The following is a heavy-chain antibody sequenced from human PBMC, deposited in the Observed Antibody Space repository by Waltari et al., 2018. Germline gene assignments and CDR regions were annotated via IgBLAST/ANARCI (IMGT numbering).Heavy chain of an antibody. D-gene: IGHD3-22*01. J-gene: IGHJ4*02. V-gene: IGHV1-69*08. CDR2: IIPILGIA. CDR1: GGTFRSYT. Sequence: QVQLVQSGAEVKKPGSSVKVSGMAPGGTFRSYTLSWVRQAPGQGLEWMGRIIPILGIANYAQKFQGRVTITADKSTSTAYMELSSLRSEDTAVYYCAREMYYYDSSGYSDYWGQGTLVTVSS. CDR3: AREMYYYDSSGYSDY.